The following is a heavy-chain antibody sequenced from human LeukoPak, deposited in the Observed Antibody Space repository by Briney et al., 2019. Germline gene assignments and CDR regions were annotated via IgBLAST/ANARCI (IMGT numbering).Heavy chain of an antibody. CDR1: GFTFASHA. J-gene: IGHJ4*02. V-gene: IGHV3-23*01. Sequence: GASLRLSCAASGFTFASHAMSWVRQAPGKGLEWVPAISAGGENTDYADSVKGRFTISRDNSKNTLYLQVNSLRAEDTAAYYCAKSEGSSSARRFDYWGQGTLVTVSS. D-gene: IGHD6-19*01. CDR2: ISAGGENT. CDR3: AKSEGSSSARRFDY.